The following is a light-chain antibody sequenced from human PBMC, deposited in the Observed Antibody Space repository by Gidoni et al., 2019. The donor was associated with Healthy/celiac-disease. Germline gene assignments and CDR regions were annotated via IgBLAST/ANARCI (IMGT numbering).Light chain of an antibody. CDR1: SSNIGAGYD. V-gene: IGLV1-40*01. Sequence: QSVLTQPPSVSGAPGQRVTISCTGSSSNIGAGYDVHWYQRLPGTAPKLLIYGSINRPSGVPDRFSGSKSGTSASLAITGLQAEDEAEYYCQSYDSSLSGSVFGGGTQLTVL. J-gene: IGLJ7*01. CDR3: QSYDSSLSGSV. CDR2: GSI.